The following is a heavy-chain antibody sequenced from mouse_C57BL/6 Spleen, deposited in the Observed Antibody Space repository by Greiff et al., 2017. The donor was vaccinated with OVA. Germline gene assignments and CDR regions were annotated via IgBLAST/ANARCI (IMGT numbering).Heavy chain of an antibody. CDR2: IDPSDSYT. D-gene: IGHD1-1*01. CDR3: ARHYDGSSYGYWYFDV. V-gene: IGHV1-59*01. CDR1: GYTFTSYW. J-gene: IGHJ1*03. Sequence: QVQLQQPGAELVRPGTSVKLSCKASGYTFTSYWMHWVKQRPGQGLEWIGVIDPSDSYTNYNQKFKGKATLTVDTSSSTAYMQLSSLTSEDSAVYYCARHYDGSSYGYWYFDVWGTGTTVTVSS.